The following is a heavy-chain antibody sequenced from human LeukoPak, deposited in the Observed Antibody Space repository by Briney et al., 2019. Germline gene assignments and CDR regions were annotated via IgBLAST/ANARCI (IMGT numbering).Heavy chain of an antibody. V-gene: IGHV3-33*08. Sequence: GGSLRLSCEGSGFAFSSYGMHWVRQAPGKGLEWVAVIWYDGSNKYYADSVKGRFTISRDNSKNTLYLQMNSLRAEDTAVYYCARDLHYDSSGPFDYWGQGTLVTVSS. CDR2: IWYDGSNK. D-gene: IGHD3-22*01. CDR1: GFAFSSYG. CDR3: ARDLHYDSSGPFDY. J-gene: IGHJ4*02.